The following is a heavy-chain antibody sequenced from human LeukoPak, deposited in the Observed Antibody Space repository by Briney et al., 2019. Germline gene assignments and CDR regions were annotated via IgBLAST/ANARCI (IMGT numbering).Heavy chain of an antibody. Sequence: ASVKVSCKASGYTFTSYDISWVRQAPGQGLEWVGWISTNSGRTNYAQKFQGRVTMTTDTSTSTAYMELRSLRSDDTAVYYCARGGYIYDYGYWGQGTLVTVSS. CDR2: ISTNSGRT. V-gene: IGHV1-18*01. J-gene: IGHJ4*02. CDR1: GYTFTSYD. CDR3: ARGGYIYDYGY. D-gene: IGHD5-18*01.